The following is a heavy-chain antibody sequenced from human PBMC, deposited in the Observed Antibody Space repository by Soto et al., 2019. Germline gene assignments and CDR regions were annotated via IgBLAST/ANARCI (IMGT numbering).Heavy chain of an antibody. V-gene: IGHV1-69*12. D-gene: IGHD2-2*01. CDR2: IIPIFGTA. J-gene: IGHJ6*02. CDR3: AVSVLVPAAIVYYYYGMAV. Sequence: QVQLVQSGAEVKKPGSSVKVSCKASGGTFSSYAISWVRQAPGQGLEWMGGIIPIFGTANYAQKFQGRVTITADDSTSKAYMELSSLRSEDTAVYYCAVSVLVPAAIVYYYYGMAVCGQGTTVAVSS. CDR1: GGTFSSYA.